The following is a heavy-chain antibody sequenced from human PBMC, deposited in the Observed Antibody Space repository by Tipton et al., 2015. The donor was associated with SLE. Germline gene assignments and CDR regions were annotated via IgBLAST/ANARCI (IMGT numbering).Heavy chain of an antibody. CDR2: ISSSSSYT. V-gene: IGHV3-11*06. Sequence: SLRLSCAASGFTFSDYYMSWIRQAPGKGLEWVSYISSSSSYTNYADSVKGRFTISRDNAKNSLYLQMNSLRAEDTAVYYCARAYYGSGSYYMERAHDFDYSGQGTLVTVSS. CDR3: ARAYYGSGSYYMERAHDFDY. D-gene: IGHD3-10*01. J-gene: IGHJ4*02. CDR1: GFTFSDYY.